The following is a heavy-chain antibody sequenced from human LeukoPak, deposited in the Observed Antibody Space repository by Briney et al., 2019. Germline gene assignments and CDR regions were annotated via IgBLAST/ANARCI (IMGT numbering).Heavy chain of an antibody. J-gene: IGHJ6*02. CDR3: AKDQGDFWSGSHYYGMDV. D-gene: IGHD3-3*01. CDR2: ISYDGSNK. CDR1: GFTFSSYG. Sequence: PGRSLRLSRAASGFTFSSYGMHWVRQAPGKGLEWVAVISYDGSNKYYADSVKGRFTISRDNSKNTLYLQMNSLRAEDTAVYYCAKDQGDFWSGSHYYGMDVWGQGTTVTVSS. V-gene: IGHV3-30*18.